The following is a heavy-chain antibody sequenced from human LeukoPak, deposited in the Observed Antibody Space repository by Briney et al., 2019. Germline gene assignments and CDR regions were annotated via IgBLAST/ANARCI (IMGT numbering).Heavy chain of an antibody. J-gene: IGHJ4*02. CDR3: ARYFGSGSYLDY. V-gene: IGHV1-3*04. D-gene: IGHD3-10*01. Sequence: ASLKVSCKTSGYTFTKFAIHSVRQAPRQRLERMGWINTGNGQTKYTENFEGRVTMTRDTPTSTIYVEVRSLTSEDTGLYYCARYFGSGSYLDYWGQGTLLTVSS. CDR2: INTGNGQT. CDR1: GYTFTKFA.